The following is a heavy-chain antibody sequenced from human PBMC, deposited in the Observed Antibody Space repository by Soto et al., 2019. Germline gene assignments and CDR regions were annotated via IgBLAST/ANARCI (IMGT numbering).Heavy chain of an antibody. V-gene: IGHV3-64*01. CDR1: GFTFSGYS. D-gene: IGHD6-19*01. CDR2: INTNGVNT. J-gene: IGHJ4*02. Sequence: EVQLVESGGGLVQPGGSLRLSCTASGFTFSGYSMFWVRQAPGKGLEYVSAINTNGVNTFYAKSVKGRFTISRDNSKNTMYLHMGSLRAEARAVYCCARGRVEDSSGWATYFDYWGQGTLVTASS. CDR3: ARGRVEDSSGWATYFDY.